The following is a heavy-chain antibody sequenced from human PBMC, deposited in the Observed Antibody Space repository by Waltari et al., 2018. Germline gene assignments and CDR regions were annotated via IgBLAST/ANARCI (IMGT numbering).Heavy chain of an antibody. CDR1: GFTFSSCG. J-gene: IGHJ4*02. CDR3: AKGTYLDY. CDR2: ISYDGSNK. V-gene: IGHV3-30*18. Sequence: QVQLVESGGGVVQPGRSLRLPCAAPGFTFSSCGMSWVRQAPGKGLEWVAVISYDGSNKYYADSVKGRFTISRDNSKNTLYLQMNSLRAEDTAVYYCAKGTYLDYWGQGTLVTVSS.